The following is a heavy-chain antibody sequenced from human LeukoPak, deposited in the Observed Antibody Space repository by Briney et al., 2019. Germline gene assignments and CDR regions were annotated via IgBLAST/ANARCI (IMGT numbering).Heavy chain of an antibody. CDR1: GYTFTSYG. CDR2: ISAYNGNT. D-gene: IGHD3-10*01. V-gene: IGHV1-18*01. CDR3: ARDVGTMVRGVIRFDY. Sequence: GASVTVSCKASGYTFTSYGISRVRQAPGQGLEWMGWISAYNGNTNYAQKLQGRVTMTTDTSTSTAYMELRSLRSDDTAVYYCARDVGTMVRGVIRFDYWGQGTLVTVSS. J-gene: IGHJ4*02.